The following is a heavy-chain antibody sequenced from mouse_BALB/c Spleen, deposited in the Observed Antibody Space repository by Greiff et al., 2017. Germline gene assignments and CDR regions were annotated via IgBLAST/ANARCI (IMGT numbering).Heavy chain of an antibody. J-gene: IGHJ3*01. CDR1: GDSITSGY. CDR3: ASYYGNYVTIFAY. D-gene: IGHD2-1*01. V-gene: IGHV3-8*02. CDR2: ISYSGST. Sequence: EVKLQESGPSLVKPSQTLSLTCSVTGDSITSGYWNWIRKFPGNKLEYMGYISYSGSTYYNPSLKSRISITRDTSKNQYYLQLNSVTTEDTATYYCASYYGNYVTIFAYWGQGTLVTVSA.